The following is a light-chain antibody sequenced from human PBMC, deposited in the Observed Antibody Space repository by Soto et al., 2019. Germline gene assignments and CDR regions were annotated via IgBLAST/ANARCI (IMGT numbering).Light chain of an antibody. CDR1: NIGSKS. CDR2: YGS. V-gene: IGLV3-21*04. CDR3: QVWDSSSDPWV. J-gene: IGLJ3*02. Sequence: SYELTQPPSVSVAPGKTARVTCGGDNIGSKSVHWYQQKPGQAPVLVIYYGSDRPSGIPERFSGSNSGNTVTLTISRVEAGDEADYYCQVWDSSSDPWVFGGGTKLTVL.